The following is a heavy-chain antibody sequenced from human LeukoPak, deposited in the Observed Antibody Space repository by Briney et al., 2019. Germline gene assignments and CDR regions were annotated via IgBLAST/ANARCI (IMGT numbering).Heavy chain of an antibody. CDR3: AKVLTAAGLDL. J-gene: IGHJ5*02. Sequence: PSETLSLTCSVSGGSMSDSITWGWVRQPPGKGLEWLANIHDDGRTAPNPSLRSRLTISQDRSKNQFSLKVSSVTAADAAFYYCAKVLTAAGLDLWGQGILVTVSS. V-gene: IGHV4/OR15-8*01. D-gene: IGHD6-25*01. CDR1: GGSMSDSIT. CDR2: IHDDGRT.